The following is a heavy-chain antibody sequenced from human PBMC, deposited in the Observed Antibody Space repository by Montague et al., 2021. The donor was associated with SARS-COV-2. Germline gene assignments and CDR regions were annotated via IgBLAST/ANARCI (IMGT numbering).Heavy chain of an antibody. CDR2: IYYSGIT. Sequence: SETLSLTCTVSGDSIRSYYWSWIRQPPGKGLEWIGNIYYSGITNYNPSLKSRVTTSIDTSKNQFSLRLSSVTAADTAVYYCARVRLTGTTAPYFDHWGQGTLVTVSS. CDR1: GDSIRSYY. V-gene: IGHV4-59*01. J-gene: IGHJ4*02. CDR3: ARVRLTGTTAPYFDH. D-gene: IGHD1-1*01.